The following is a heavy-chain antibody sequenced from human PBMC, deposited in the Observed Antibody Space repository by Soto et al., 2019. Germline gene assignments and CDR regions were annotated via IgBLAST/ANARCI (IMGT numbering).Heavy chain of an antibody. D-gene: IGHD3-22*01. CDR3: ASGYYYDSRGYSYYYYYGMDV. V-gene: IGHV1-69*06. Sequence: QVQLVQSGAEVKKPGSSVKVSCKASGGTFSSYAISWVRQAPGQGLEWMGGIIPIFGTANYAQKFQGRVTITADKSTSTAYMELSSLRSEDTAVYYCASGYYYDSRGYSYYYYYGMDVWGQGTTVTVSS. J-gene: IGHJ6*02. CDR1: GGTFSSYA. CDR2: IIPIFGTA.